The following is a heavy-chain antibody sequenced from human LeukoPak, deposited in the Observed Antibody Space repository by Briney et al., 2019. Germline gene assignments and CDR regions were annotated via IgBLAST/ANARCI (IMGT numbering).Heavy chain of an antibody. V-gene: IGHV3-23*01. CDR2: ISDNGDRT. J-gene: IGHJ4*02. CDR1: GFTFSSDA. Sequence: GGSLRLSCAASGFTFSSDAMNWVRQAPGKGREWVSVISDNGDRTYYADSVKGRFTISRDNYKNTLFLQMNSLRAEDTAVYYCVKGRLTVAGHFDFWGQGTLVTVSS. CDR3: VKGRLTVAGHFDF. D-gene: IGHD6-19*01.